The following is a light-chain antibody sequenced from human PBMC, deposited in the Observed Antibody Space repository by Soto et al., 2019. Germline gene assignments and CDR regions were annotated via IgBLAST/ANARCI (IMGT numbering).Light chain of an antibody. CDR3: AAWDDSLNGVV. V-gene: IGLV1-44*01. J-gene: IGLJ2*01. CDR2: SIN. CDR1: GSNIGSDT. Sequence: QSALTQPPSASGTPGQRVTISCSGSGSNIGSDTVNWYQQLPGTAPKLLIYSINQRPSGVPDRFSGSKSGTSASLAISGLQSDDEADYYCAAWDDSLNGVVFGGGTKLTVL.